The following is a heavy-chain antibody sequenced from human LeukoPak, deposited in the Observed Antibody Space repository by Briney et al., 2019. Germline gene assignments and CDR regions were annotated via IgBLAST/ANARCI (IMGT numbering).Heavy chain of an antibody. CDR3: AKGGEVISPFDY. CDR2: ISYDGSNK. V-gene: IGHV3-30*18. CDR1: GFTFSSYG. J-gene: IGHJ4*02. Sequence: GRSLRLSCAASGFTFSSYGMHWVRQAPGKGLEWVAVISYDGSNKYYADSVKGRFTISRDNSKNTLYLQMNSLRAEDTAVYYCAKGGEVISPFDYWGQGTLVTVSS. D-gene: IGHD3-22*01.